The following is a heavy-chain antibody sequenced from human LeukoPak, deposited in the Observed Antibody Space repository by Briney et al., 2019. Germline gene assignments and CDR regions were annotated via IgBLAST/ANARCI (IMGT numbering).Heavy chain of an antibody. CDR3: VKDLAGPDDY. CDR1: GFTFSSYW. V-gene: IGHV3-7*01. Sequence: GGSLRLSCAASGFTFSSYWMHWVRQAPGKGLEWVANIKQDGTKKYYVDSVKGRFTISRDNGMNTLYLQMNSLRAEDTAIYFCVKDLAGPDDYWGQGTLVTVSS. J-gene: IGHJ4*02. CDR2: IKQDGTKK.